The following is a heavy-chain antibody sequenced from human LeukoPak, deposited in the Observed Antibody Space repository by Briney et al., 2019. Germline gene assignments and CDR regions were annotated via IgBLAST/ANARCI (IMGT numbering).Heavy chain of an antibody. CDR2: LYSGGNT. CDR3: ARLGANRSCTNGVCYYCDY. J-gene: IGHJ4*02. D-gene: IGHD2-8*01. CDR1: GFTLNSDA. Sequence: PGGSLRLSCIGTGFTLNSDAMGWVRQAPGKGLEWVSALYSGGNTFYADSVKGRFTVSRDNSRNTLYLQMSSLRAEDTAVYYCARLGANRSCTNGVCYYCDYWGQGTLVTVSS. V-gene: IGHV3-66*01.